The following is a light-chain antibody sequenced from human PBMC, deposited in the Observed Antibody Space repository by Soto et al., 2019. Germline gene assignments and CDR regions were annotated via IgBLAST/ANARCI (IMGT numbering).Light chain of an antibody. CDR3: QQYHSYSIT. V-gene: IGKV1-5*01. CDR2: DAS. CDR1: QSISSW. Sequence: DIQMTQSPSTLSASVGDRVTITCRASQSISSWLAWYQQKPGKAPKLLIYDASSLESGVPSRFSGSGSGTEFTLTISSLQPDDFATYYCQQYHSYSITFGQGTPLEIK. J-gene: IGKJ5*01.